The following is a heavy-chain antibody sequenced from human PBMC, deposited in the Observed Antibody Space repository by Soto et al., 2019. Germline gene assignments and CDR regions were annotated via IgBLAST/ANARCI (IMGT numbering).Heavy chain of an antibody. J-gene: IGHJ4*02. CDR2: INHSGST. D-gene: IGHD6-13*01. V-gene: IGHV4-34*01. Sequence: SETLSLTCAVYGGSFSGYYWSWIRQPPGKGLEWIGEINHSGSTNYNPSLKSRVTISVDTSKNQFSLKLSSVTAADTAVYYCASTRFSSWPSYYFDYWGQGTLVT. CDR1: GGSFSGYY. CDR3: ASTRFSSWPSYYFDY.